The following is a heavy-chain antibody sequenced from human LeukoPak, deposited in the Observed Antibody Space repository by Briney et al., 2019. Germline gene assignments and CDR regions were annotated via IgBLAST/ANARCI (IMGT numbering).Heavy chain of an antibody. V-gene: IGHV3-7*01. CDR1: GFTFSSFY. CDR3: ARTTILDY. CDR2: IKQDGSDK. Sequence: GGSLRLSCAASGFTFSSFYMTWARQAPGKGLEWVATIKQDGSDKHYVDSVKGRFIISRDNAKNSLYLQMNSLRAEDTAVYYCARTTILDYWGQGTLVTVSS. J-gene: IGHJ4*02. D-gene: IGHD4-17*01.